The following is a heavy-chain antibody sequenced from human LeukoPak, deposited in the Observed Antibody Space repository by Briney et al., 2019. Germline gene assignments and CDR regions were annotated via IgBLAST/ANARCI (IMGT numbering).Heavy chain of an antibody. CDR2: ISSSSSYI. CDR3: ARWTLGYCSGGSCYSEYFQH. J-gene: IGHJ1*01. D-gene: IGHD2-15*01. V-gene: IGHV3-21*01. CDR1: GFTFSSYA. Sequence: SGGSLRLSCAASGFTFSSYAMSWVRQAPGKGLEWVSSISSSSSYIYYADSVKGRFTISRDNAKNSLCLQMNSLSAEDTAVYYCARWTLGYCSGGSCYSEYFQHWGQGTLVTVSS.